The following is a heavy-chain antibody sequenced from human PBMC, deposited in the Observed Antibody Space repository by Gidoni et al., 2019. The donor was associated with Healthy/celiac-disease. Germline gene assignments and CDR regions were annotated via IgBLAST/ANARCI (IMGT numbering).Heavy chain of an antibody. CDR3: ARDNRGSLSWFDP. CDR1: GYTFPGYY. J-gene: IGHJ5*02. CDR2: INHNSGGT. D-gene: IGHD3-10*01. Sequence: QVQLVQSGAEVKKPGASVKVSCKASGYTFPGYYMHWVRQAPGHGLEWMGWINHNSGGTNYAEKFQGRVTMTRDTSISTAYMELSRLRSDDTAVYYCARDNRGSLSWFDPWGQGTLVTVSS. V-gene: IGHV1-2*02.